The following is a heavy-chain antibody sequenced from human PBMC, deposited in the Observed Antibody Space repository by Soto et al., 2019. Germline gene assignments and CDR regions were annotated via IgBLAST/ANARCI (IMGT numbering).Heavy chain of an antibody. D-gene: IGHD2-2*01. Sequence: PSETLSLTCAVSGVSISSGGYSWSWIRQPPGKGLEWIGYIYHSGSTYYNPSLKSRVTISVDRSKNQSSLKLSSVTAADTAVYYCARVPDRWGQGTLVTVSS. CDR2: IYHSGST. CDR3: ARVPDR. V-gene: IGHV4-30-2*01. CDR1: GVSISSGGYS. J-gene: IGHJ5*02.